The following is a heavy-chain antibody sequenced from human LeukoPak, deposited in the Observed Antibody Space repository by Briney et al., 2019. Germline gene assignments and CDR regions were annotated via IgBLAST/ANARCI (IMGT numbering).Heavy chain of an antibody. CDR3: ARRGQGDFWSAYYLDY. D-gene: IGHD3-3*01. CDR1: GFTFSDFD. V-gene: IGHV3-13*01. J-gene: IGHJ4*02. Sequence: GGSLRLSCAASGFTFSDFDMHWVRQPAGKSLEWVSAIGRGGDTYYAGSVKGRFTISRENARNSLYLQMNSLRAGDTAVYYCARRGQGDFWSAYYLDYWGQGTMVTVSS. CDR2: IGRGGDT.